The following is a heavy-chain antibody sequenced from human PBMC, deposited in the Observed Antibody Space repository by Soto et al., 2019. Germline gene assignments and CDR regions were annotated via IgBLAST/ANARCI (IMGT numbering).Heavy chain of an antibody. J-gene: IGHJ6*02. D-gene: IGHD3-10*01. CDR2: IIPIFGTA. CDR1: GGTFSSYA. CDR3: ARGKRGGYYYYGMDV. V-gene: IGHV1-69*13. Sequence: SVKVSCKASGGTFSSYAISWVRQAPGQGLEWMGGIIPIFGTANYAQKFQGRVTITADESTSTAYMELSSLRSEDTAVYYCARGKRGGYYYYGMDVWGQGTTVTVSS.